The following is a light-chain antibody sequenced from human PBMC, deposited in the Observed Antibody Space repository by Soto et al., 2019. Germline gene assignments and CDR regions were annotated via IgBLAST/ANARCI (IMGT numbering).Light chain of an antibody. CDR1: QSVSSY. V-gene: IGKV3-20*01. CDR2: GAS. Sequence: EIVLTQSPATLSLSPGERATLSCRASQSVSSYLGWYHQKPGQAPRLLIYGASSRATGIPDRFSGSGSGTDFTLTISRLEPEDFAVYYCQQYGSSPVTFGQGTKVDIK. J-gene: IGKJ1*01. CDR3: QQYGSSPVT.